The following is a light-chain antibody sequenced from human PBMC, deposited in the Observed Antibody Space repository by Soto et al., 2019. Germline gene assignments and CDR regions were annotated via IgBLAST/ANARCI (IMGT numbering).Light chain of an antibody. CDR2: AAS. V-gene: IGKV1-27*01. J-gene: IGKJ4*01. CDR3: QKCKIAPFT. CDR1: QDISNF. Sequence: DIQMTQSPSSLSAFVGDTVTITCRASQDISNFLAWYQQKPGKAPKLLIYAASTLQSGVPSRFSGSGSGTDFTLTISSLQPEDVATYYCQKCKIAPFTFGGGTKVEMK.